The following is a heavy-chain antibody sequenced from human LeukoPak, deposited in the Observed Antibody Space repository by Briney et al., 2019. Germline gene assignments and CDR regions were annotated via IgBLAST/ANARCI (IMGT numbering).Heavy chain of an antibody. CDR1: GFTFSDYY. J-gene: IGHJ6*03. CDR3: VRILEGYSYYMDA. CDR2: ISGSGTIT. Sequence: GGSLRLSCAASGFTFSDYYMAWIRQAPGKGLNWVSYISGSGTITYYVDSLKGRFTISRDNAKNSLFLQMDSLRAEDTAVYYCVRILEGYSYYMDAWGKGTTVIVSS. V-gene: IGHV3-11*04.